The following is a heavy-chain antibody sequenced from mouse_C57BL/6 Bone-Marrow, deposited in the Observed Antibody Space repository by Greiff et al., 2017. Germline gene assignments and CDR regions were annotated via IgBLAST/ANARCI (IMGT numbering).Heavy chain of an antibody. CDR2: IRSKSNNYAT. V-gene: IGHV10-1*01. J-gene: IGHJ4*01. Sequence: EVKLMESGGGLVQPKGSLKLSCAASGFSFNTYAMNWVRQAPGKGLEWVARIRSKSNNYATYYADSVKDRFTISRDDSESMLYLQMNNLKTEDTAMYYCVRHDDYDARDYWGQGTSVTVSS. CDR1: GFSFNTYA. D-gene: IGHD2-3*01. CDR3: VRHDDYDARDY.